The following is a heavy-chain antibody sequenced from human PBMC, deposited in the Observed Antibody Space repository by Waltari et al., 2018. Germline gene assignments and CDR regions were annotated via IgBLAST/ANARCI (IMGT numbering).Heavy chain of an antibody. CDR2: FDPEDGET. CDR3: ATAGGSEDYGDYAWWFDP. V-gene: IGHV1-24*01. D-gene: IGHD4-17*01. Sequence: QVQLVQSGAEVKKPGASVKVSCKVSGYTLNELSMHWVRQAPGKGLEWMGGFDPEDGETIYAQKFQGRVTMTEDTSTDTAYMELSSLRSEDTAVYYCATAGGSEDYGDYAWWFDPWGQGTLVTVSS. J-gene: IGHJ5*02. CDR1: GYTLNELS.